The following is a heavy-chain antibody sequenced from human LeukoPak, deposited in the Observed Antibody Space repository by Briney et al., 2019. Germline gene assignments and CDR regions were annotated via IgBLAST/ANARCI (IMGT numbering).Heavy chain of an antibody. CDR3: ARRVLAAVGYYFDF. V-gene: IGHV5-51*01. Sequence: GASLKISCKGSGSIFTNYWIGWVRQMPGKGLEWMGIIYGGDSETRYSPSFQGQVTISVDKSITTAYLQWSSLKASDTAMYYCARRVLAAVGYYFDFWGQGTLVTVSS. CDR2: IYGGDSET. CDR1: GSIFTNYW. D-gene: IGHD1-26*01. J-gene: IGHJ4*02.